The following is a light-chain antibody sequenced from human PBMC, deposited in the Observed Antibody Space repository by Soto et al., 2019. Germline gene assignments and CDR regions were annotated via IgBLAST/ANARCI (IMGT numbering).Light chain of an antibody. V-gene: IGLV2-14*03. CDR3: SSYTSTSTLYV. CDR2: DVS. Sequence: QSALTQPASVSGSPGQSITISCTGTSSDIGGYNYVSWYQPLPGKVPKLIIYDVSNRPSGVSDRFSGSKSGNAASLTISGLQAEDEADDYCSSYTSTSTLYVFGTGTKLTVL. CDR1: SSDIGGYNY. J-gene: IGLJ1*01.